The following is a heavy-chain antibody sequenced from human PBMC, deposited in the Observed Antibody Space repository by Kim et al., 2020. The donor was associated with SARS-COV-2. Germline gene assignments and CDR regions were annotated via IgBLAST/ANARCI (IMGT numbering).Heavy chain of an antibody. V-gene: IGHV4-34*01. CDR3: AKRDCSSTSCYGFRQH. Sequence: SETLSLTCAVYGGSFSGYYWSWIRQPPGKGLEWIGEINHSGSTNYNPSLKSRVTISVDTSKNQFSLKLSSVTAADTAVYYCAKRDCSSTSCYGFRQH. J-gene: IGHJ1*01. CDR2: INHSGST. D-gene: IGHD2-2*01. CDR1: GGSFSGYY.